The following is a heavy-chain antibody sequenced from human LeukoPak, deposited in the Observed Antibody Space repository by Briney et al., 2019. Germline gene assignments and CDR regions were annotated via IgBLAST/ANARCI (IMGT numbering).Heavy chain of an antibody. D-gene: IGHD3-10*01. J-gene: IGHJ4*02. CDR2: IYHSGST. Sequence: SETLSLTCAVSGGSISSSNWWSWVRQPPAKGLEWIGEIYHSGSTNYNPSLKSRVTISVDKSKNQFSLKLSSVTAADTAVYYCARVLGRLRGVSQGPFDYCGQGTLVTVSS. CDR1: GGSISSSNW. CDR3: ARVLGRLRGVSQGPFDY. V-gene: IGHV4-4*02.